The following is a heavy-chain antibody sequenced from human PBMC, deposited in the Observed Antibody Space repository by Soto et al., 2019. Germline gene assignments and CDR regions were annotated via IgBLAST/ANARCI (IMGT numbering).Heavy chain of an antibody. V-gene: IGHV4-31*03. Sequence: SETLSLTCTVSGGSVSSGGYYWSWIRPHPGTGLEWIGYIYYSGTTYFNPSLKSRASISLDTSKNEFSLKLTSVTAADTAVYYCARRALPQCINGVCYKDGFWDYWGQGALVTVSS. J-gene: IGHJ4*02. CDR1: GGSVSSGGYY. D-gene: IGHD2-8*01. CDR3: ARRALPQCINGVCYKDGFWDY. CDR2: IYYSGTT.